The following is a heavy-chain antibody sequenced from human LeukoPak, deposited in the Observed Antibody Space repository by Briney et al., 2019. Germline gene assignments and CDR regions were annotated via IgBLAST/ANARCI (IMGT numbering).Heavy chain of an antibody. CDR1: GFTFSNDW. J-gene: IGHJ4*02. D-gene: IGHD6-19*01. CDR3: ARGQQWLVPFAIFYFDY. Sequence: PGGSLRLSCAGSGFTFSNDWMSWVRQAPGKGLEWVAMIKQDGSEKYYGDSVKGRFTISRDNAKNTLYLQMNSLRGEDTAVYYCARGQQWLVPFAIFYFDYWGQGTLVTVSS. V-gene: IGHV3-7*01. CDR2: IKQDGSEK.